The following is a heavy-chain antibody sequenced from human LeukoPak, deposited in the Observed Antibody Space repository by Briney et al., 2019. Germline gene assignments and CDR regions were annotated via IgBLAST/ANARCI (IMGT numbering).Heavy chain of an antibody. CDR3: AKAPLWFGELDY. D-gene: IGHD3-10*01. CDR1: GFTFSSYV. V-gene: IGHV3-30*04. CDR2: ISYDGSNE. Sequence: GGSLRLSCAASGFTFSSYVMHWVRQAPGKGLEWVAIISYDGSNEYYADSVKGRFTISRDNSKNTLYLQMNSLRAEDTAAYYCAKAPLWFGELDYWGQGTLVTVSS. J-gene: IGHJ4*02.